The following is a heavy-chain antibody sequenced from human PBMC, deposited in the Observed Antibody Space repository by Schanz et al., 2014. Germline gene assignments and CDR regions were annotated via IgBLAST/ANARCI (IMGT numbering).Heavy chain of an antibody. J-gene: IGHJ4*02. CDR1: GYNFNRHD. V-gene: IGHV1-46*02. CDR2: INPSAGST. Sequence: QVQLVQSGPEVKKPGASVRLSCKASGYNFNRHDISWVRQAPGQGLEWMGIINPSAGSTHYAQRFRGRVTMTRDTSTSTVYLEISRLRSEDTAMYYCARDPLTGVERFDFWGQGTRVTVST. CDR3: ARDPLTGVERFDF. D-gene: IGHD7-27*01.